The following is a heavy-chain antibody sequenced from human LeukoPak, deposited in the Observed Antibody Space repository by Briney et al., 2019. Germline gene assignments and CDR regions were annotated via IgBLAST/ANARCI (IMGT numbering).Heavy chain of an antibody. CDR1: GYTFISYG. Sequence: ASVKVSCKASGYTFISYGISWVRQAPGQGLEWMGWISADNGNTNYAQNFQGRVTMTTDTSTSTAYMELRSLRSDDTAVYYCASAEIVGATTRGAFDIWGQGTMVTVSS. V-gene: IGHV1-18*01. D-gene: IGHD1-26*01. J-gene: IGHJ3*02. CDR2: ISADNGNT. CDR3: ASAEIVGATTRGAFDI.